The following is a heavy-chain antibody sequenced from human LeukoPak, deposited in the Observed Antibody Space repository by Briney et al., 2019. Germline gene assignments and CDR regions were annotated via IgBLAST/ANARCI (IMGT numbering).Heavy chain of an antibody. CDR2: INPSGGST. CDR3: ARERLASIYYYYGMDV. CDR1: GYTFTSYY. V-gene: IGHV1-46*01. J-gene: IGHJ6*02. Sequence: ASVKVSCKASGYTFTSYYMHWVRQAPGQGLEWMGIINPSGGSTSYAQKFQGRVTMTRDTSTSTVYMELSSLRSEDTVVYYCARERLASIYYYYGMDVWGQGTMVTVSS.